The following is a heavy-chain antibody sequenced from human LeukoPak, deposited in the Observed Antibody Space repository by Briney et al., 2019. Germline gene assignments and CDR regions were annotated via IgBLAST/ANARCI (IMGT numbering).Heavy chain of an antibody. CDR3: AKVDRGPPTGPMIAVVISGIDY. CDR2: ISGSGGST. V-gene: IGHV3-23*01. J-gene: IGHJ4*02. CDR1: GFTFSSYA. Sequence: GGSLRLSCAASGFTFSSYAMSWVRQAPGKGLEWVSAISGSGGSTYYADSVKGRFTISRDNSKNTLYLQMNSLRAEDTAVYYCAKVDRGPPTGPMIAVVISGIDYWGQGTLVTVSS. D-gene: IGHD3-22*01.